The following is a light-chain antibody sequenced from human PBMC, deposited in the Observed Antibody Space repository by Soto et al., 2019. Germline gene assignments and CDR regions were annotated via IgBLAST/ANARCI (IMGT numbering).Light chain of an antibody. V-gene: IGKV1-5*01. CDR3: QQYTSYYRT. CDR2: DAS. J-gene: IGKJ1*01. Sequence: DIQMTQSPSTLSASVGDRVTITCRASQSINSWLAWYQQKPGKAPQILIYDASTLKSGVPSRFSASGSGTEFTLIISSLQPDDFATYYCQQYTSYYRTLGQGTKVDIK. CDR1: QSINSW.